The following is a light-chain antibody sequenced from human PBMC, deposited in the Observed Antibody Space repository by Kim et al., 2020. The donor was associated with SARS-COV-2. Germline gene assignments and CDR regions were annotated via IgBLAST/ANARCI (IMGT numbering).Light chain of an antibody. J-gene: IGKJ2*01. CDR2: LGS. Sequence: DIVMTQSPLSLPVTPGEPASISCRSSQSLLHSNGYNYLDWYLQKPGQSPQLLIYLGSNRASGVPDRFSGSGSGTDFTLKISRVQAKDLGVYSCMQALQTPRTFGQGTKLAI. CDR1: QSLLHSNGYNY. V-gene: IGKV2-28*01. CDR3: MQALQTPRT.